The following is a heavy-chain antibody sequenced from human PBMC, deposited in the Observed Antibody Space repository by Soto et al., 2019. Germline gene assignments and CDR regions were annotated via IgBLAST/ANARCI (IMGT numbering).Heavy chain of an antibody. Sequence: SETLSLTCSVSGGSISSGYYYWSWIRQPPGKGLEWIGNIYYSGNTYYNPSLKSRLIISIDTSKNQFSLKVGSVTAADTAVYYCARGPGYCSGGSCYSVCVDYCGQGTLVTVSS. J-gene: IGHJ4*02. CDR2: IYYSGNT. CDR3: ARGPGYCSGGSCYSVCVDY. V-gene: IGHV4-30-4*01. CDR1: GGSISSGYYY. D-gene: IGHD2-15*01.